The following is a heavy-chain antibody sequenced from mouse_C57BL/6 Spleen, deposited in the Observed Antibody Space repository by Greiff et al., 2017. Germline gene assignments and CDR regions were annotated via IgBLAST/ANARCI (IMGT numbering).Heavy chain of an antibody. CDR2: ISGGGGNT. D-gene: IGHD3-2*02. J-gene: IGHJ2*01. CDR1: GFTFSSYT. V-gene: IGHV5-9*01. Sequence: EVQLVESGGGLVKPGGSLKLSCAASGFTFSSYTMSWVRQTPEKRLEWVATISGGGGNTYYPDSVKGRFTISRDNAKNTLYLQMSSLRSEDTALYYCARRSSSGYYFDYWGQGTTLTVSS. CDR3: ARRSSSGYYFDY.